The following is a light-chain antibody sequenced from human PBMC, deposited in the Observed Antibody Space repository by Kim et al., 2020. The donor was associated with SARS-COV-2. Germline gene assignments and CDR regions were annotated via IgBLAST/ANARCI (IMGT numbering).Light chain of an antibody. J-gene: IGLJ1*01. CDR2: HDK. CDR1: KWVNKY. Sequence: QEQNARIRATEYKWVNKYVPCDQQNPGQSHVVAIYHDKQRPSGIPERFSGSNSGNTATLTISGTQAMDEADYYCQAWDSSTHNYVFGAGTKVTVL. CDR3: QAWDSSTHNYV. V-gene: IGLV3-1*01.